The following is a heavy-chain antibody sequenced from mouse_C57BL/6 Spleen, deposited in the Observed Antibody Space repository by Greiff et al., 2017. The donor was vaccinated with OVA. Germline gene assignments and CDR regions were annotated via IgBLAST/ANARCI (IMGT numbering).Heavy chain of an antibody. J-gene: IGHJ3*01. CDR2: ISSGSSTI. D-gene: IGHD2-4*01. V-gene: IGHV5-17*01. Sequence: DVMLVESGGGLVKPGGSLKLSCAASGFTFSDYGMHWVRQAPEKGLEWVAYISSGSSTIYYADTVKGRFTISRDNAKNTLFLQMTSLRSEDTAMYYCARPDYDYDGGFAYWGQGTLVTVSA. CDR1: GFTFSDYG. CDR3: ARPDYDYDGGFAY.